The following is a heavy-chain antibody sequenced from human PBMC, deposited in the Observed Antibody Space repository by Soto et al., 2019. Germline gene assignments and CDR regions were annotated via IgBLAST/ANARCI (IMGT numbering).Heavy chain of an antibody. D-gene: IGHD3-22*01. CDR2: IRSKAYGGTT. J-gene: IGHJ3*02. CDR1: GFTFGDYA. CDR3: TRDGGSSGYYYPALGAFDI. V-gene: IGHV3-49*04. Sequence: LRLSCTASGFTFGDYAMSWVRQAPGKGLEWVGFIRSKAYGGTTEYAASVKGRFTISRDDSKSIAYLQMNSLKTEDTAVYYCTRDGGSSGYYYPALGAFDIWGQGTMVTVSS.